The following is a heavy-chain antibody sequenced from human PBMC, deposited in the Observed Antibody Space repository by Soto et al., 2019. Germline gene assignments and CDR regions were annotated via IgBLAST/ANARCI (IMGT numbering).Heavy chain of an antibody. CDR3: ARHVLSLPATPIFDF. D-gene: IGHD3-16*02. CDR1: GGSILVNTYY. Sequence: QLQLQESGPGLVKPSETLSLTCTVSGGSILVNTYYWAWIRQSPGEGLEWIGSIYYSESTYYYNPSLVSRVTISVDTSKNQFSLNLRSVTAADTAMYYCARHVLSLPATPIFDFWGQGTQVTVSS. CDR2: IYYSESTY. J-gene: IGHJ4*02. V-gene: IGHV4-39*01.